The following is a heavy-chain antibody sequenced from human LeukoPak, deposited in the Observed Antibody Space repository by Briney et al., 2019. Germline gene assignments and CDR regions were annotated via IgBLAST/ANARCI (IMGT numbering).Heavy chain of an antibody. CDR1: GNYW. Sequence: GGSLRLSCAASGNYWMHWVRHAPGKGLVWVSHINSDGSWTSYADSVKGRFTISKDNAKNTVYLQMNSLRAEDTAVYYCVSFYETYWGRGTLVTVSS. D-gene: IGHD2/OR15-2a*01. CDR3: VSFYETY. V-gene: IGHV3-74*01. J-gene: IGHJ4*02. CDR2: INSDGSWT.